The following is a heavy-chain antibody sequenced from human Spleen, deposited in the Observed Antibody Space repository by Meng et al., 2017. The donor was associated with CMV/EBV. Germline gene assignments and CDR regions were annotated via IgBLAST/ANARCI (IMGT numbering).Heavy chain of an antibody. CDR2: ISNSGGTI. Sequence: GESLKISCAASGFTLSSYEMNWVRQAPGKGLEWVSYISNSGGTIYYADSLKGRFTISRDNAKNSLYLQMNSLSGEDTAIYYCARIMSGYENYDMDVWGQGTTVTVSS. CDR1: GFTLSSYE. CDR3: ARIMSGYENYDMDV. D-gene: IGHD5-12*01. J-gene: IGHJ6*02. V-gene: IGHV3-48*03.